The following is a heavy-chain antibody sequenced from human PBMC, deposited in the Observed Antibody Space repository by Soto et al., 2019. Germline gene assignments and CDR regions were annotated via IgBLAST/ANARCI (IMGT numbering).Heavy chain of an antibody. D-gene: IGHD3-3*01. V-gene: IGHV2-5*01. J-gene: IGHJ2*01. CDR1: GFSLSTSGVG. Sequence: QITLKESGPTLVKPTQTLTLTCTFSGFSLSTSGVGVGWIRQPPVKTLEWLALIYWNDDKRYSPSLKGRLTLTPDTSKYQVVMTMTNMAPADTATYYCAHVRRYNFWSGSYSSAGYFDLWGRGTLVTVST. CDR3: AHVRRYNFWSGSYSSAGYFDL. CDR2: IYWNDDK.